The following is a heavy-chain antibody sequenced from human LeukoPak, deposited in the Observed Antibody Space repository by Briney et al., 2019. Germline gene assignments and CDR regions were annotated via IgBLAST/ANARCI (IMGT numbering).Heavy chain of an antibody. V-gene: IGHV3-30-3*01. CDR2: TSYDESSK. Sequence: GGSLRLSCAASGFTFSSYAMHWVRQAPGNGLEWVSVTSYDESSKKYADSVKGRFTISRDNSKNTLYLQMNSLRLEDTAVYYCARTGTDAFDIWGQGTMVTVSS. CDR1: GFTFSSYA. CDR3: ARTGTDAFDI. J-gene: IGHJ3*02.